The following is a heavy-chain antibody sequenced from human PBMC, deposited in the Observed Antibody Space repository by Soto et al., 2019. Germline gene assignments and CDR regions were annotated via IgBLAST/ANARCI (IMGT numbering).Heavy chain of an antibody. Sequence: EERLVQSGGGLVQPGGSLRLSCAASGFSVGGNYMSWVRQAPGKGLELVSLIYSGGNPFYADSMKGRFTLSRDNSNNMLYLQMDSLRAEDTAVYYCARGPNYDCWGQGTLDIVSS. J-gene: IGHJ4*02. CDR1: GFSVGGNY. CDR2: IYSGGNP. CDR3: ARGPNYDC. V-gene: IGHV3-53*01. D-gene: IGHD3-10*01.